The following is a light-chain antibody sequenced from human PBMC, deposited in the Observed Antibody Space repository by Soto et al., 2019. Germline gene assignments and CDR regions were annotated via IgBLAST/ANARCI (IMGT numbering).Light chain of an antibody. CDR1: QSLSY. J-gene: IGKJ4*01. CDR2: AAS. Sequence: DIQMTQSPSSLSASVGDRITITCRASQSLSYLNWCQQKPGKAPKLLIYAASTLQSGVPSRFSGGGSGTDFTLTISSLQPEDFATYYCQQSYSTPLTFGGGTKVEIK. CDR3: QQSYSTPLT. V-gene: IGKV1-39*01.